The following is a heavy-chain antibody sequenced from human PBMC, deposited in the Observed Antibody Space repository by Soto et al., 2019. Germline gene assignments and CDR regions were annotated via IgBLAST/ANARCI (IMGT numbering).Heavy chain of an antibody. J-gene: IGHJ2*01. D-gene: IGHD3-16*01. CDR1: GGSISSYY. Sequence: QVQLQESGPGLVKPSETLSLTCTVSGGSISSYYWSWIRQPPGKGLEWIGYIYYSGSTNYNPSLKSRVTISVDTSKNQFSLKLSSVTAADTAVYYCASLHRWGDWYFDLWGRGTLVTVSS. V-gene: IGHV4-59*08. CDR3: ASLHRWGDWYFDL. CDR2: IYYSGST.